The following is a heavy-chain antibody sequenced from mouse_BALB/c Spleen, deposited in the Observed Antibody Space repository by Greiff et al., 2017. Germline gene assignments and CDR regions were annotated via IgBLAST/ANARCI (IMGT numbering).Heavy chain of an antibody. CDR1: GDSITSGY. Sequence: EVKVEESGPSLVKPSQTLSLTCSVTGDSITSGYWNWIRKFPGNKLEYMGYISYSGSTYYNPSLKSRISITRDTSKNQYYLQLNSVTTEDTATYYCARYNDPDGPFDYWGQGTTLTVSS. J-gene: IGHJ2*01. CDR3: ARYNDPDGPFDY. D-gene: IGHD1-2*01. CDR2: ISYSGST. V-gene: IGHV3-8*02.